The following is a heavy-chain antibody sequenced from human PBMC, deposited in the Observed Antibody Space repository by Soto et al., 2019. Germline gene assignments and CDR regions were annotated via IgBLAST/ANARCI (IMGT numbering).Heavy chain of an antibody. Sequence: QVQLVQSGAEVKKPGSSVKVSCKASGGTFSSYAISWVRQAPGQGLEWMGGIIRIFGTADYAQTFQGRVTITADESTSTAYMELSSLRSEATAVYYGATTPAGDYYCGMDVWGQGTTVTVSS. J-gene: IGHJ6*02. CDR1: GGTFSSYA. CDR2: IIRIFGTA. V-gene: IGHV1-69*12. D-gene: IGHD2-15*01. CDR3: ATTPAGDYYCGMDV.